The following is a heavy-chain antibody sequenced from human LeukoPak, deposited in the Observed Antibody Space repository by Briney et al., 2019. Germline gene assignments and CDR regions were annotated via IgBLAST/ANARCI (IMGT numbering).Heavy chain of an antibody. D-gene: IGHD3-10*01. CDR1: GFTFSGFI. J-gene: IGHJ3*02. V-gene: IGHV3-73*01. CDR3: AAGITLVRGGTFDI. CDR2: VTSKTNSYAT. Sequence: GGPLRLSCAASGFTFSGFIIHWVRQAPGKGLEWIGRVTSKTNSYATAYAAPVKGRFTVSRDDSKKPAYLQMNSLKTEDTAVYYCAAGITLVRGGTFDIWGQGTMVIVSS.